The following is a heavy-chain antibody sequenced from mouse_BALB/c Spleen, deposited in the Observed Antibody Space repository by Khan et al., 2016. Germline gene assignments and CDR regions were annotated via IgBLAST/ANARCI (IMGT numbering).Heavy chain of an antibody. V-gene: IGHV9-2-1*01. D-gene: IGHD2-4*01. J-gene: IGHJ3*01. CDR3: ARWDDYDEGFAY. Sequence: QIQLVQSGPELKKPGETVKISCKASGYTFTDYSMHWVKQAPGKGLKWMGWINTETGEPTYADDFKGRFAFSLETSASTAYLQINNLKNEDTATYFCARWDDYDEGFAYWGQGTLVTVSA. CDR1: GYTFTDYS. CDR2: INTETGEP.